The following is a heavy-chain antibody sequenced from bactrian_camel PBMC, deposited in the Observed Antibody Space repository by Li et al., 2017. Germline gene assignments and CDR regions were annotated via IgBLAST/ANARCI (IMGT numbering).Heavy chain of an antibody. CDR3: AADTRSGCGAGYWRVGFPFGS. CDR1: GYTYSMTC. CDR2: RDSEHNT. D-gene: IGHD5*01. V-gene: IGHV3S53*01. Sequence: VQLVESGGGSVQAGGSLRLSCAASSGYTYSMTCMGWFRQAPGKEREGVALRDSEHNTHYADSVKGRFTISQDNAKNTLYLHMNSPKPEDTSMYYCAADTRSGCGAGYWRVGFPFGSRGQGTQVTVS. J-gene: IGHJ6*01.